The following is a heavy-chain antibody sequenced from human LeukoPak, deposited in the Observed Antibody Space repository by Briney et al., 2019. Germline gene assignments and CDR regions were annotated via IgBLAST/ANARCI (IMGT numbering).Heavy chain of an antibody. Sequence: GGSLRLSCAASGFTFSSYWMHWVRPAPGKGLGWVSRINSDGSGTSSADSVKGRFTISRDNAKHTMYLQMNSVRAEDTAVYYCARWRKTTADAFDIWGRGTMVTVSS. CDR2: INSDGSGT. CDR1: GFTFSSYW. J-gene: IGHJ3*02. CDR3: ARWRKTTADAFDI. V-gene: IGHV3-74*01. D-gene: IGHD4-11*01.